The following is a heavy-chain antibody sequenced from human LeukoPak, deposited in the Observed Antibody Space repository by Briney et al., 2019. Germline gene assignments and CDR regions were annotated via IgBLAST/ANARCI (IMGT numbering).Heavy chain of an antibody. CDR2: ISSSGSTI. CDR1: GFSFSSYE. Sequence: GGALRLSCAASGFSFSSYEMNWVRQAPGKGLEWVSYISSSGSTIYYADSVKGRFTIPRDNAKNSLYLQMNSLRAEDTAVYYCARDAHRGMDVWGQGTTVTVSS. V-gene: IGHV3-48*03. CDR3: ARDAHRGMDV. J-gene: IGHJ6*02.